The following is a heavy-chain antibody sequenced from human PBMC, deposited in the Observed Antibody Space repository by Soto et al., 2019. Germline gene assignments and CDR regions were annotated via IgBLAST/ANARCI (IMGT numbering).Heavy chain of an antibody. J-gene: IGHJ6*02. Sequence: PSETLSLTCTVSGGSITIHYWTWVRQPPGKGLEWIGYMYYSGRTNYNPSLKSRVTVSIDPSKNQFSLQMSSITAADTAVYYCARGVLLAPDVWGQGTTVTVSS. CDR3: ARGVLLAPDV. CDR2: MYYSGRT. CDR1: GGSITIHY. V-gene: IGHV4-59*08. D-gene: IGHD1-26*01.